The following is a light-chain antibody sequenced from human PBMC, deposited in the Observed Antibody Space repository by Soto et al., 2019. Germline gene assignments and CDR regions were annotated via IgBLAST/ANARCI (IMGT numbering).Light chain of an antibody. Sequence: QLVLTQPPSVSGAPGQRVTISCTGSSSNIGAGYDVHWYQQLPGAAPKLLIYGNNHRPSGVPGRFSGSKSGTSASLAVTGLQSDDEANYYCQSYDSGLRAVVFGGGTKLTVL. CDR3: QSYDSGLRAVV. CDR2: GNN. J-gene: IGLJ2*01. CDR1: SSNIGAGYD. V-gene: IGLV1-40*01.